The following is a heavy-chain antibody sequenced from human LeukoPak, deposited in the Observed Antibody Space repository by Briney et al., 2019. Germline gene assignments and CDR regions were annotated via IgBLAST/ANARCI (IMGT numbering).Heavy chain of an antibody. CDR3: ARVLDFWSGFSADV. CDR2: ISSSSSTI. Sequence: PGGSLRLSCAASGFTFSSYSMNWVRQAPGKGLEWVSYISSSSSTIYYADSVKGRFTISRDNAKNSLYLQMNSLRAEDTAVYYCARVLDFWSGFSADVWGQGTTVTVSS. J-gene: IGHJ6*02. D-gene: IGHD3-3*01. V-gene: IGHV3-48*01. CDR1: GFTFSSYS.